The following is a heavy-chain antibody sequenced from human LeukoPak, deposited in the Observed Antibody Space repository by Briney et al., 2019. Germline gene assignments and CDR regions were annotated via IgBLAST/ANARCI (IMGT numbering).Heavy chain of an antibody. J-gene: IGHJ4*02. Sequence: SETLSLTCAVSGYSISSGYYWGWIRQPPGKGLEWIGSVYHSGSTYSNPSLRSRVTISVDTSKNQFSLKLSSVTAADTAVCYCALTLWLSLQPVFDYWGQGILVTVSS. V-gene: IGHV4-38-2*01. CDR3: ALTLWLSLQPVFDY. CDR2: VYHSGST. CDR1: GYSISSGYY. D-gene: IGHD3-22*01.